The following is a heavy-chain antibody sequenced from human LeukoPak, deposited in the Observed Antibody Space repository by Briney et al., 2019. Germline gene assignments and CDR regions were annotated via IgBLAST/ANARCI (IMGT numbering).Heavy chain of an antibody. J-gene: IGHJ3*02. V-gene: IGHV3-7*01. CDR1: GFTFSSYW. CDR3: ARDLAGPPQEAFDI. Sequence: GGSLRLSCAASGFTFSSYWMSWVRQTPGKGLEWVANIRQDGSEKYYVDSVRGRFTISRDNAENSLFLQMNSLRAEDTAVYYCARDLAGPPQEAFDIWGQGTMVTVS. CDR2: IRQDGSEK.